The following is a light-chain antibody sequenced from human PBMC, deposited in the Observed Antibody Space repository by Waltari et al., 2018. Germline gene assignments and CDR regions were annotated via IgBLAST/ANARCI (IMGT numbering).Light chain of an antibody. CDR3: QQYNNYPYT. CDR2: KAS. J-gene: IGKJ2*01. Sequence: DIQMTQSPSTLSASVGDRVTITCRASQTISSWLAWYQQKPGRAPKRLIYKASSVESGVPSRFSGSGSGTEFTLTISSLQPDDFATYYCQQYNNYPYTFGQGTKLEI. V-gene: IGKV1-5*03. CDR1: QTISSW.